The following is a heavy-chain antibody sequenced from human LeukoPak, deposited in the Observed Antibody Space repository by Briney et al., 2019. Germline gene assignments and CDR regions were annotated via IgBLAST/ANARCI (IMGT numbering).Heavy chain of an antibody. J-gene: IGHJ1*01. V-gene: IGHV4-59*08. CDR3: ARGVSYYDSSGYYNEYFQH. Sequence: SETLSLTCTVSGDSISSYYWSWIRQPPGKGLKWIGYIYYSGSTNYNPSLKSRVTISVDTSKNQFSLKLSSVTAADTAVYYCARGVSYYDSSGYYNEYFQHWGQGTLVTVSS. D-gene: IGHD3-22*01. CDR1: GDSISSYY. CDR2: IYYSGST.